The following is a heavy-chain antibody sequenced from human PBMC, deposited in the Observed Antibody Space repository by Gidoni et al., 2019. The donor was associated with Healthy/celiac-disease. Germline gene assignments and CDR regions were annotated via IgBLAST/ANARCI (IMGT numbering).Heavy chain of an antibody. Sequence: EVQLLESGGGLVQPGGSLRLSVAASGFTFTSYAMSWVRQAPGKGLEWVAAISGSGGSTYYADSVKGRFTISRDNSKNTLYLQMNSLRAEDTAVYYCAKERYCSSTSCPTPCGWFDPWGQGTLVTVSS. CDR2: ISGSGGST. D-gene: IGHD2-2*01. CDR1: GFTFTSYA. V-gene: IGHV3-23*01. J-gene: IGHJ5*02. CDR3: AKERYCSSTSCPTPCGWFDP.